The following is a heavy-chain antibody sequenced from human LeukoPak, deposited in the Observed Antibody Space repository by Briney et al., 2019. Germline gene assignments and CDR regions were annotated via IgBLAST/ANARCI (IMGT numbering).Heavy chain of an antibody. D-gene: IGHD2-15*01. CDR3: ARAQGSAFDY. Sequence: GGSLRLSCAASGFTFDDYAMHWVRHAPGKGLEWVSLISWDGGSTYYADSVKGRFTISRDNSKNSLYLQMNSLRAEDTAVYYCARAQGSAFDYWGQGTLVTVSS. CDR1: GFTFDDYA. CDR2: ISWDGGST. V-gene: IGHV3-43D*03. J-gene: IGHJ4*02.